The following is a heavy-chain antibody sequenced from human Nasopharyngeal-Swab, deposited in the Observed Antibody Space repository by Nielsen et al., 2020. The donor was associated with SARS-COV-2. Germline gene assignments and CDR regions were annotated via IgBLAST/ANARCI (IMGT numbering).Heavy chain of an antibody. Sequence: SETLSLTCAVYGGSFSGYYWSWIRQPPGKGLEWIGEINHSGSTNYNPSLKSRVTISVDTSKNQFSLKLSFVTAADTAVYYCGAGAGVGAFDIWGQGTMVTVSS. D-gene: IGHD6-13*01. CDR1: GGSFSGYY. V-gene: IGHV4-34*01. CDR2: INHSGST. CDR3: GAGAGVGAFDI. J-gene: IGHJ3*02.